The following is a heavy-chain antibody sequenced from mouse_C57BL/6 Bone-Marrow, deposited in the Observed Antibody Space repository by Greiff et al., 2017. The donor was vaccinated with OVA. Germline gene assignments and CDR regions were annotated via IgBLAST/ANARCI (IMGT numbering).Heavy chain of an antibody. CDR1: GFTFSSYA. CDR3: ARVPLIAY. Sequence: EVKLVESGGGLVKPGGSLKLSCAASGFTFSSYAMSWVRQTPEKRLEWVATISDGGSYTYYPDNVKGRFTISRDNAKNNLYLQMSHLKSEDTAMYYCARVPLIAYWGQGTLVTVSA. CDR2: ISDGGSYT. J-gene: IGHJ3*01. V-gene: IGHV5-4*03.